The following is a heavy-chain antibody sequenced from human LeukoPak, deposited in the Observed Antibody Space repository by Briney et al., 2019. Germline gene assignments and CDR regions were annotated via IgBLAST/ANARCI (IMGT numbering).Heavy chain of an antibody. J-gene: IGHJ6*03. CDR3: ARSPRVTGVYYMDV. CDR1: GFTFSSYG. V-gene: IGHV3-30*02. D-gene: IGHD1-14*01. Sequence: PGGSLRLSCAASGFTFSSYGMHWVRQAPGKGLEWVAFIRYDGSNKYYADSVKGRFTISRDNSKNMLYLQMNSLRAEDTTVYYCARSPRVTGVYYMDVWGKGTTVTVSS. CDR2: IRYDGSNK.